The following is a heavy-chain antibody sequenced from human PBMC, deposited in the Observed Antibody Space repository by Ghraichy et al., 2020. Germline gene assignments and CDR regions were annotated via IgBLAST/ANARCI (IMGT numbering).Heavy chain of an antibody. Sequence: LTCAASGFTFTSYAMSWVRQAPGKGLEWVSSIISSGGSTYSADSVTGRFTISRENSKNTVYLQMNSLRAEDTAVYYCAKETGDNWGYFDYWGQGTLVTVSS. CDR3: AKETGDNWGYFDY. D-gene: IGHD2-21*01. V-gene: IGHV3-23*01. CDR1: GFTFTSYA. CDR2: IISSGGST. J-gene: IGHJ4*02.